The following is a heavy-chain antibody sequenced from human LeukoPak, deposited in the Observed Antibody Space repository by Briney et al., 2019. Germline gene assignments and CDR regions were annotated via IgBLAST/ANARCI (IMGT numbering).Heavy chain of an antibody. D-gene: IGHD5-18*01. CDR1: GGSISSSSYY. J-gene: IGHJ6*03. V-gene: IGHV4-39*07. CDR3: ARDRYIFAGPDAYYYMDV. CDR2: IYYSGST. Sequence: PSETLSLTCTVSGGSISSSSYYWGWIRQPPGKGLEWIGSIYYSGSTYYNPSLKSRVTISVDTSKNQFSLKLNSVTAADTAVYYCARDRYIFAGPDAYYYMDVWGKGTTVTISS.